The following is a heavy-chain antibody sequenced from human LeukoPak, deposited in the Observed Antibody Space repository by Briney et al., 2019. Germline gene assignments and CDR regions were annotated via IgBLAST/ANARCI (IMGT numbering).Heavy chain of an antibody. J-gene: IGHJ6*04. CDR2: ISSSGSTI. V-gene: IGHV3-48*03. D-gene: IGHD3-10*02. CDR1: GFNFSSYE. Sequence: GGSLRLSSAASGFNFSSYEMNWVRPAPGPGLEWVSYISSSGSTIYYSDSVKGRFTISRDNAKNSLYLQMNSLRAEDTAVYYCAELGITMIGGVWGKGTTVTISS. CDR3: AELGITMIGGV.